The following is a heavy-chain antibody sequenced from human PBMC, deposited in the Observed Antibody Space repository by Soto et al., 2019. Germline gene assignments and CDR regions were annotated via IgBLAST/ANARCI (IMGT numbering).Heavy chain of an antibody. J-gene: IGHJ4*02. D-gene: IGHD6-13*01. V-gene: IGHV3-33*01. Sequence: QVQLVESGGGVVQPGGSLRLSCAASGFTFYNYGMHWVRQAPGKGLEWVAGIWYDASNKYYAGSVKGRFTISRDNSKNMLYLQMNSLRADDTAAYYCAREAGYQETIGQQLPDWWGQGMMVTVSS. CDR3: AREAGYQETIGQQLPDW. CDR2: IWYDASNK. CDR1: GFTFYNYG.